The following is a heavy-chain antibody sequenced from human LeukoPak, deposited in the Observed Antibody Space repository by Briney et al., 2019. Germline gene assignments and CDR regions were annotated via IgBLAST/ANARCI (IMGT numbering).Heavy chain of an antibody. J-gene: IGHJ5*02. Sequence: ASVKVSCKASGYTFTGYYMHWVRQAPGQGLEWMGWINPNSGGTNYAQKFQGRVTMTRDTSISTAYMELSRLRSDDTAVYYCARRSADYYGSGSSTNWFDPWGQGTLVTVSS. V-gene: IGHV1-2*02. CDR1: GYTFTGYY. CDR3: ARRSADYYGSGSSTNWFDP. D-gene: IGHD3-10*01. CDR2: INPNSGGT.